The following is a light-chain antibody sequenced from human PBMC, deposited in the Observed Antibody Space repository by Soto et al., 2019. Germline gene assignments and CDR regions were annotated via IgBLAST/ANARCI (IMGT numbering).Light chain of an antibody. Sequence: ETVLTQSPGSLSLSLGDRATLSCRASQTVSNSYLAWYQQKPGQAPSLLIYGAFTRATGIPTRFSGTGSGTEFTLTISSLQSEDFALYYCQQYNDWPLTFGQGTKVEV. J-gene: IGKJ1*01. V-gene: IGKV3-15*01. CDR3: QQYNDWPLT. CDR1: QTVSNSY. CDR2: GAF.